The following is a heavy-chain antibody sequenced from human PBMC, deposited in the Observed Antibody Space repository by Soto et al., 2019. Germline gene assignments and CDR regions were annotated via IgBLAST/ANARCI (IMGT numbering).Heavy chain of an antibody. D-gene: IGHD1-26*01. Sequence: EVQLVESGGDLVQPGGSLRLSCAASGFTFSNYPMHWVRQAPGKGLEYISAINKDGSSTYYANSVRGRFTISRDNSKNTLYLQMGSLRAEDMAVYYCATAGLVSGYYYYYMDVWGKGTKVTVSS. CDR2: INKDGSST. CDR1: GFTFSNYP. CDR3: ATAGLVSGYYYYYMDV. V-gene: IGHV3-64*01. J-gene: IGHJ6*03.